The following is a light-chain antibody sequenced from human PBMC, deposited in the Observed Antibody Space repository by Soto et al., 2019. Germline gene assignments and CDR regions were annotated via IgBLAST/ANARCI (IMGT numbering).Light chain of an antibody. CDR1: SSDVGGYNH. Sequence: QSALTQPASVSGSPGQSITISCTGTSSDVGGYNHVSWYQQHPGKAPKLMIYEVSNRPSGVSNRFSGSKSGNTASLTISGLQAEDEADYYCSSYTSSSTLWVVFGGGTKLTVL. J-gene: IGLJ2*01. CDR2: EVS. CDR3: SSYTSSSTLWVV. V-gene: IGLV2-14*01.